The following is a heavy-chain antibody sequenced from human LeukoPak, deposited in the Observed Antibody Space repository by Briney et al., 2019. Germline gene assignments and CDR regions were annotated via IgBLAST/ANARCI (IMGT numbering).Heavy chain of an antibody. CDR2: ISTYNGNT. V-gene: IGHV1-18*01. Sequence: ASVKVSCKASGYTFTRYGISWVRQAPGQGLEWMGWISTYNGNTNYAQKLQGRVTMTTDTSTSTAYMELRSLRSDDTAVYYCARSPKGVVVTAAMAYFQHWGQGTLVTVSS. D-gene: IGHD2-2*01. CDR3: ARSPKGVVVTAAMAYFQH. CDR1: GYTFTRYG. J-gene: IGHJ1*01.